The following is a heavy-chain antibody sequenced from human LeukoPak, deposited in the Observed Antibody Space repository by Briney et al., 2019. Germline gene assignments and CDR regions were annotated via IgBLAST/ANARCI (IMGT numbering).Heavy chain of an antibody. V-gene: IGHV3-49*03. J-gene: IGHJ4*02. CDR2: IRSKAYGGIT. D-gene: IGHD2-21*01. CDR1: GFTFGDYA. Sequence: PGGSLRLSCTAAGFTFGDYAMSWFRQAPGKGLEWVGFIRSKAYGGITEYAASVKGRFTISRDDSKRIAYLQMNSLKTEDTAVYYCTRDGCGGDCYDYWGQGTLVTVSS. CDR3: TRDGCGGDCYDY.